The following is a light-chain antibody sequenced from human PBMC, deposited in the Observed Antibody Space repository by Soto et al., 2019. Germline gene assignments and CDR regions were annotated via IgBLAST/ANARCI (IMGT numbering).Light chain of an antibody. CDR3: QQYTNWPYT. V-gene: IGKV3-15*01. CDR1: QSVGSN. Sequence: EIVMTQSPATLSVSPGERASLSCRASQSVGSNLAWYQQTAGQAPRLLIYGASTRATGIPARFSGSGSGTEFTLTSSSRQSEDFAVYSCQQYTNWPYTFGQGTKLEIK. CDR2: GAS. J-gene: IGKJ2*01.